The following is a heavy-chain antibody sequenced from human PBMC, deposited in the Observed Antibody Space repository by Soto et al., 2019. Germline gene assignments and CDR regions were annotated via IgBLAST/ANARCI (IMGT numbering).Heavy chain of an antibody. Sequence: GASVKVSCKVSGYTLTELSMHWVRQAPGKGLEWMGGFDPEDGETIYAQKFQGRVTMTEDTSTDTAYMGLSSLRSEDTAVYYCATGVYGDYVSSYYYYYYMYVSGKGTTVTVSS. D-gene: IGHD4-17*01. CDR1: GYTLTELS. V-gene: IGHV1-24*01. J-gene: IGHJ6*03. CDR3: ATGVYGDYVSSYYYYYYMYV. CDR2: FDPEDGET.